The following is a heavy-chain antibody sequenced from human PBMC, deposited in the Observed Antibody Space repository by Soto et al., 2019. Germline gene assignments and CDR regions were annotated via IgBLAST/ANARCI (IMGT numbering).Heavy chain of an antibody. V-gene: IGHV4-59*01. J-gene: IGHJ6*03. D-gene: IGHD4-17*01. Sequence: SETLSLTCTVSGGSISSYYWSWIRQPPGKGLEWIGYIYYSGSTNYNPSLKSRVTISVDTSKNQFSLKLSSVTAADTAVYYCASIYGDYAPYYYYYMDVWGKGTTVTVSS. CDR2: IYYSGST. CDR1: GGSISSYY. CDR3: ASIYGDYAPYYYYYMDV.